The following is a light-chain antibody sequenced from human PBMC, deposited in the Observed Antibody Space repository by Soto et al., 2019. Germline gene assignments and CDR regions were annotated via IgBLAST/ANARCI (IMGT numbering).Light chain of an antibody. Sequence: QSVLTQPPSVSGAPGXRVTISCTGXXXXIGAGYDVHWYQQLPGTAPKLLIYGNSNRPSGVPDRFSGSKSGTSASLAITGLQAEDEADYYCQSYDSSLSASVVFGGGTKLTVL. V-gene: IGLV1-40*01. CDR2: GNS. J-gene: IGLJ2*01. CDR1: XXXIGAGYD. CDR3: QSYDSSLSASVV.